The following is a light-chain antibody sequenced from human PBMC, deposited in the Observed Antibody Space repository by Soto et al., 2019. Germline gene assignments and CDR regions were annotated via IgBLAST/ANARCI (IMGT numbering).Light chain of an antibody. J-gene: IGKJ4*01. V-gene: IGKV1-39*01. Sequence: DIQMTQSPSSLSASVGDRVTITCRASQSITTYLNWYQQKPGKAPRLLIYAESSLQSGVPSRFSGSGFGTDITLTITNLQPEDFATYYCQQSYTTPPTFGGGTKVQIK. CDR2: AES. CDR1: QSITTY. CDR3: QQSYTTPPT.